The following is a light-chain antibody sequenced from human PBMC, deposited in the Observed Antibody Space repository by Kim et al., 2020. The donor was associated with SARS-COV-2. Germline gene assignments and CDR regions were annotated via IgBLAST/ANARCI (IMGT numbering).Light chain of an antibody. CDR3: QQYGSSPLT. CDR1: QSVSSSY. CDR2: GAS. J-gene: IGKJ4*01. V-gene: IGKV3-20*01. Sequence: EIVLTQSPGTLSLSPGERATLSCRASQSVSSSYLAWYQQKPGQAPRLLIYGASSRATGIPDRFSGSGSGTDFTLTISRLEPEDFAVYYCQQYGSSPLTFGGGTKPEI.